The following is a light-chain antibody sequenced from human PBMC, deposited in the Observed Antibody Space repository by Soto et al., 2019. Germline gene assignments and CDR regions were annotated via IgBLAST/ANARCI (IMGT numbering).Light chain of an antibody. CDR3: CSYAGSSTPLV. Sequence: QSALTQPASVSGSPGQSITISCTGTSSDVGSYKLVSWYQQHPGKAPKLMIYEVSKRPSGVSNRFSGSKSGNTASLTISGLQAADEADYYCCSYAGSSTPLVFGTGTKLTVL. CDR2: EVS. CDR1: SSDVGSYKL. J-gene: IGLJ1*01. V-gene: IGLV2-23*02.